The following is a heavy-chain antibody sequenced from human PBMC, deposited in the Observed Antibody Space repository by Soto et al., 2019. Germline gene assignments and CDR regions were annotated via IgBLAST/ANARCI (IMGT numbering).Heavy chain of an antibody. Sequence: QVQLVQSGAEVKKPGASVKVSCKASGYTFTSYDINWVRQATGQGLEWMGWMNPNSGNTGYAQKFQVRVTMTRNTSISTAYMELSSLRSEDTAVYYCARGRETDFWSGYYGLGDDYWGQGTLVTVSS. J-gene: IGHJ4*02. CDR2: MNPNSGNT. D-gene: IGHD3-3*01. CDR1: GYTFTSYD. CDR3: ARGRETDFWSGYYGLGDDY. V-gene: IGHV1-8*01.